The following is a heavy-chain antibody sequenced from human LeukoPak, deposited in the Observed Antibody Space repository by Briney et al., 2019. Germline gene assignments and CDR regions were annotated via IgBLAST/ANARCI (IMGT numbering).Heavy chain of an antibody. CDR1: GFTFSWYT. V-gene: IGHV3-21*01. CDR3: ARTVVGATTAAFDI. J-gene: IGHJ3*02. CDR2: ISSSSSYI. D-gene: IGHD1-26*01. Sequence: GGSLRLSCAASGFTFSWYTMNWVRQAPGKGLEWVSIISSSSSYIYYADSVKGRFTICSDNAKKSLYLQMNSLRAEDTAVYYCARTVVGATTAAFDIWGQGTMVTVSS.